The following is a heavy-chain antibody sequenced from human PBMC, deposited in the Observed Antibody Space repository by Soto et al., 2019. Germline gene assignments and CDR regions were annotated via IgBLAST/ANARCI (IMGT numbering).Heavy chain of an antibody. CDR2: IYYTGTT. D-gene: IGHD3-16*01. CDR3: ARARLNFSYFFDS. CDR1: GASVRSGAYY. J-gene: IGHJ4*02. V-gene: IGHV4-31*03. Sequence: SETLSLTCTVSGASVRSGAYYWSWIRQHPGKGLEWIGYIYYTGTTYYNPSLKSRVTVSVDMSNNQFSLKVSSVTAADTAVYFCARARLNFSYFFDSWGQGTLVTVSS.